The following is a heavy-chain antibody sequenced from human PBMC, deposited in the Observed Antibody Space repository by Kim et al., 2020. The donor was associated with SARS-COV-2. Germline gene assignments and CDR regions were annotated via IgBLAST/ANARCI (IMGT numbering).Heavy chain of an antibody. D-gene: IGHD1-26*01. CDR2: IYHSGST. V-gene: IGHV4-38-2*02. J-gene: IGHJ4*02. CDR1: GYSISSGYY. Sequence: SETLSLTCTVSGYSISSGYYWGWIRQPPGKGLEWIGSIYHSGSTYYNPSLKSRVTISVDTSKNQFSLKLSSVTAADTAVYYCVVGATHHFIFDYWGQGTLVTVSS. CDR3: VVGATHHFIFDY.